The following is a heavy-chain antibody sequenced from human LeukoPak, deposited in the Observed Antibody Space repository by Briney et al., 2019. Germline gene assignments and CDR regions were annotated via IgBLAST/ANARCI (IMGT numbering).Heavy chain of an antibody. CDR2: IWYDGSNK. D-gene: IGHD1-26*01. Sequence: GGSLRLSCAASGFTFSSYGMHGVRQAPGKGLEWVAVIWYDGSNKYYADSVKGRFTISRDNSKNTLYLQMSSLRAEDTAVYYCAKDFVGRLDYWGQGTLVTVSS. V-gene: IGHV3-33*06. CDR3: AKDFVGRLDY. J-gene: IGHJ4*02. CDR1: GFTFSSYG.